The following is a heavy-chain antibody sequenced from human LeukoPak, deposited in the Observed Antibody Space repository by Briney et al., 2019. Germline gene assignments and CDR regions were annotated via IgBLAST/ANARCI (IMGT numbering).Heavy chain of an antibody. CDR2: INHSEST. CDR1: GGSFSGYH. V-gene: IGHV4-34*01. J-gene: IGHJ4*02. CDR3: ARVNLLGYCTNDVCPGGGLPFDY. Sequence: NPSETLSLTCAVYGGSFSGYHWSWIRQSPGKGLEWIGEINHSESTNYKPSLKSRITISVDTSKNPFSLKLNSVTAADTAIYYCARVNLLGYCTNDVCPGGGLPFDYWGQGTLVTVSS. D-gene: IGHD2-8*01.